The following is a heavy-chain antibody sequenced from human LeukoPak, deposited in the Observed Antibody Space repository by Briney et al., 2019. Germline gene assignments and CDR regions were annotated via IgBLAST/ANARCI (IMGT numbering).Heavy chain of an antibody. Sequence: ASVKVSCKASGYTFTGYYMHWVRQAPGQGLEWMGWINPNSGGTNYAQKFQGRVTMTRDTSISTAYMELSRLRSDDTAVYCCARGRLVGANSYYYYYGMDVWGQGTTVTVSS. V-gene: IGHV1-2*02. J-gene: IGHJ6*02. CDR3: ARGRLVGANSYYYYYGMDV. CDR1: GYTFTGYY. D-gene: IGHD1-26*01. CDR2: INPNSGGT.